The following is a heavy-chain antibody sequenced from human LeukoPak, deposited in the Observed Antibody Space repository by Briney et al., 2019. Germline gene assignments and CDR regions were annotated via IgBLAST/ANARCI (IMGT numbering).Heavy chain of an antibody. CDR2: IVGSGGAT. D-gene: IGHD6-19*01. J-gene: IGHJ4*02. Sequence: PGGSLRLSCAASGFTFTNYAMSWVRQAPGKGLEWASAIVGSGGATFYADSVKGRFTISRDNSKSTVFLQMNSLRAEDTAVYYCAKARLSTGWAYNDYWGPGTLVTVSS. V-gene: IGHV3-23*01. CDR1: GFTFTNYA. CDR3: AKARLSTGWAYNDY.